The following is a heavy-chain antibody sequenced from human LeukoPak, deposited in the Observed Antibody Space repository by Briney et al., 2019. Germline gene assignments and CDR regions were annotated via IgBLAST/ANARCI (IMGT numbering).Heavy chain of an antibody. V-gene: IGHV1-2*02. D-gene: IGHD2-15*01. CDR2: INPNSGGT. CDR1: GYTFTGYY. CDR3: ATGPPKYCSGGSCSIYYYYMGV. Sequence: ASVKVSCKASGYTFTGYYMHWVRQAPGQGLEWMGWINPNSGGTNYAQKFQGRVTMTEDTSTDTAYMELSSLRSEDTAVYYCATGPPKYCSGGSCSIYYYYMGVWGKGTTVTVSS. J-gene: IGHJ6*03.